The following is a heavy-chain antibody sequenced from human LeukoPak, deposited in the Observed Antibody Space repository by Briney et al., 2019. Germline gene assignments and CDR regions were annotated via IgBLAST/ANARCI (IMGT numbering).Heavy chain of an antibody. J-gene: IGHJ4*02. CDR3: ARDSYYDILTGYPDY. V-gene: IGHV3-7*01. Sequence: GGSLRLSCAASGFTFSSYWMSWVRQAPGKGLEWVANIKQDGSEKYYVDSVKGRFTISRDNAKNSLYLQMNSLRAEDTAVYYCARDSYYDILTGYPDYWGQGTLVTVSS. CDR2: IKQDGSEK. CDR1: GFTFSSYW. D-gene: IGHD3-9*01.